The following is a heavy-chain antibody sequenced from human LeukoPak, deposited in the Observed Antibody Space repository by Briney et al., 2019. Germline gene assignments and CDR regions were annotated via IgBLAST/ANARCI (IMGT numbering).Heavy chain of an antibody. CDR3: ARGYDYGDY. CDR2: IWYDGVNK. D-gene: IGHD2-2*01. Sequence: PGRSLRLSCAASGFTFSSYGMHWVRQAPGKGLEWVTAIWYDGVNKCYADSVKGRFTISRDNSKNTLYLQMNSLRVEDTAVYYCARGYDYGDYWGQGTLVTVSS. CDR1: GFTFSSYG. V-gene: IGHV3-33*01. J-gene: IGHJ4*02.